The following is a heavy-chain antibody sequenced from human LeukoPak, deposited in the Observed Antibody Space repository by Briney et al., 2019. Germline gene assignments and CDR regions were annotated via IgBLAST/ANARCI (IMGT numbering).Heavy chain of an antibody. CDR3: ARDRSAAEWYSMDV. CDR2: IYSGGST. J-gene: IGHJ6*02. CDR1: GFTVSSNY. V-gene: IGHV3-53*01. Sequence: PGGSLRLSCAASGFTVSSNYMSWVRQAPGKGLEWVSVIYSGGSTYYADSVKGRFTISRDNSKNTLYLQMNSLRAEDTAVYYCARDRSAAEWYSMDVWGQGTTVTVSS. D-gene: IGHD6-13*01.